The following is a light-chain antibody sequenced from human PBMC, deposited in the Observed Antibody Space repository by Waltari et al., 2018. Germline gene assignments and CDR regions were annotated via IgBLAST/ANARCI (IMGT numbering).Light chain of an antibody. Sequence: QSALAQPASVSGSHGQSIDNSCSGSNNEVGNYKLVSCYQQHPGKAPKPIIYEVTKRPSGVSYRFSGSKSGDTASLTISGLQAEDEAEYYCCSYTGSSIPVIFGGGTKLTVL. CDR2: EVT. CDR1: NNEVGNYKL. CDR3: CSYTGSSIPVI. V-gene: IGLV2-23*02. J-gene: IGLJ2*01.